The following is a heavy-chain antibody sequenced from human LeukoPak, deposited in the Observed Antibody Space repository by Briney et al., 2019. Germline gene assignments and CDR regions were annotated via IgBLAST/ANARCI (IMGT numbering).Heavy chain of an antibody. V-gene: IGHV3-23*01. Sequence: GGSLRLSCAASGFTFSSYAMSWVRQAPGKGLEWVSAISGSGGSTYYADSVKGRFTISRDNSKNTLYLQMNSLRAEDTAVYYCARGKRDYYDSSGYYYFDYWGQGTLVTVSS. CDR1: GFTFSSYA. CDR2: ISGSGGST. CDR3: ARGKRDYYDSSGYYYFDY. J-gene: IGHJ4*02. D-gene: IGHD3-22*01.